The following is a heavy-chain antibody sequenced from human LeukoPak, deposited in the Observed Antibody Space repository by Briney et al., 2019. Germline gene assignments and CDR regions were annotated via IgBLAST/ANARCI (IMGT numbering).Heavy chain of an antibody. CDR1: GYIFTSYY. D-gene: IGHD3-16*01. Sequence: GASVKVSCKPSGYIFTSYYMHWVRQAPRQGLEWMGIINPSGGSTDYAQKFQGRVTMTRDTSTSTVYMELSSLRSEDTAVYYCARDSDAGPFDYWGQGTLVTVSS. J-gene: IGHJ4*02. CDR3: ARDSDAGPFDY. V-gene: IGHV1-46*01. CDR2: INPSGGST.